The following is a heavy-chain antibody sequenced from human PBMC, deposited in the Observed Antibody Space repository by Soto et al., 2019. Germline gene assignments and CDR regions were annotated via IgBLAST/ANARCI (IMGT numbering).Heavy chain of an antibody. D-gene: IGHD1-7*01. CDR3: ARDRVDWNYGFWFDP. CDR2: IKQDGSEK. Sequence: EVQLVESGGGLVQPGGSLRLSCAASGFTFSSYWMSWVRQAPGKGLEWVANIKQDGSEKYYVDSVKGRFTNSRDNAKNSLYLQLNSLRAEDTAVYYCARDRVDWNYGFWFDPWGQGTLVTVSS. V-gene: IGHV3-7*01. CDR1: GFTFSSYW. J-gene: IGHJ5*02.